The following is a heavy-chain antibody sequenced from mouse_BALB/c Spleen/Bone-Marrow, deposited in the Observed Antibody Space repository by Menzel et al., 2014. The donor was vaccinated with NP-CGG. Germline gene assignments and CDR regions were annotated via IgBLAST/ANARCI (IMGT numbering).Heavy chain of an antibody. CDR2: IRNKANGYTT. J-gene: IGHJ2*01. CDR3: ARDKGRVFFDY. Sequence: EVQGVESGGGLVQPGGSLRLSCATSGFTFTDYYMNWVRQPPGKALEWLGFIRNKANGYTTEYSASVKSRFTISRDNSQNILYLQMSTLRADDSATYYCARDKGRVFFDYWGQGTTLTVSS. V-gene: IGHV7-3*02. CDR1: GFTFTDYY.